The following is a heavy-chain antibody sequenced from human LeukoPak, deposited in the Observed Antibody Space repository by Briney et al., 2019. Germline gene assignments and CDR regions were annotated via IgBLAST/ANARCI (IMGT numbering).Heavy chain of an antibody. Sequence: SQTLSLTCTVSGGSISSGGYSWSWIRQHPGKGLEWIVYIYYSGSTYYNQSLKSRVTISVDTSKNQFSLKLSSVTAADTAVYYCARDALYGSGYYFDYWGQGTLVTVSS. CDR3: ARDALYGSGYYFDY. V-gene: IGHV4-31*03. CDR1: GGSISSGGYS. CDR2: IYYSGST. J-gene: IGHJ4*02. D-gene: IGHD3-10*01.